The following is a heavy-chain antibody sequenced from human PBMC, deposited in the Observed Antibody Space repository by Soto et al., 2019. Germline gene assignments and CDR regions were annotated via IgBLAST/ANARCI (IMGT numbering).Heavy chain of an antibody. CDR2: IYSGGST. J-gene: IGHJ4*02. CDR3: ARDPWAADY. V-gene: IGHV3-66*01. CDR1: GFTVSTKY. Sequence: EVRLVESGGGLVQPGGSLRLSCAASGFTVSTKYMSWVRQAPGKGLEWVSVIYSGGSTFYADSVRGRFTIARDNSKNTVNLQMTSLRAEDTAVYYCARDPWAADYWGQGTLVTVSS. D-gene: IGHD3-16*01.